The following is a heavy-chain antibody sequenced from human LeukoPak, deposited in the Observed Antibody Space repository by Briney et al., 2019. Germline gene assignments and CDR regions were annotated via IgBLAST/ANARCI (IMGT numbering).Heavy chain of an antibody. Sequence: SETLSLTCTVSGSSISSGGYYWGWIRQPPGKGMEWIGSIYYSGSTYYNPSLKSRVTISVDTSKNQFSLKLSSVTAADTAVYYCASPGGGPTDYWGQGPLVTVSS. CDR3: ASPGGGPTDY. V-gene: IGHV4-39*01. J-gene: IGHJ4*02. CDR1: GSSISSGGYY. D-gene: IGHD3-16*01. CDR2: IYYSGST.